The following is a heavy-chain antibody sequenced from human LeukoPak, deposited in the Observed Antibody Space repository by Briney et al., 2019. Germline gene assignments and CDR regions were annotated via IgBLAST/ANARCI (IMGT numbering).Heavy chain of an antibody. D-gene: IGHD5-24*01. CDR3: ARYTYKHDC. CDR1: GFTFSHYW. V-gene: IGHV3-7*01. CDR2: VKEDGSQK. J-gene: IGHJ4*02. Sequence: GGSLRLSCAASGFTFSHYWMTWVRQAPGKGLEWVANVKEDGSQKTYVDSVEGRFTISRDNAKNSLFLQMNNVRAEDTAVYYCARYTYKHDCWGQGTLVTVSS.